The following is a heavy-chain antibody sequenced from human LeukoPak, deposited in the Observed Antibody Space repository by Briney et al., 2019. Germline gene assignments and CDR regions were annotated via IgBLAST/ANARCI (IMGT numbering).Heavy chain of an antibody. CDR3: ARGGVYGSGRYPYYFDY. D-gene: IGHD6-19*01. V-gene: IGHV4-38-2*01. CDR2: IYHSGST. CDR1: GYSISSGYY. Sequence: SETLSLTCAVSGYSISSGYYWGWIRQPPGKGLEWIGSIYHSGSTYYNPSLKSRVTISVDTSKNQFSLRLSSVTAADTAVYYCARGGVYGSGRYPYYFDYWGQGTLVTVSS. J-gene: IGHJ4*02.